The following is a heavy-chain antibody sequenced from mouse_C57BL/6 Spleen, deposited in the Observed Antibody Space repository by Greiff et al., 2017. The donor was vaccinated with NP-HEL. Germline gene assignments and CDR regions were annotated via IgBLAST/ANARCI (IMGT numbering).Heavy chain of an antibody. Sequence: EVQRVESGPGLVKPSQSLSLTCSVTGYSITSGYYWNWIRQFPGNKLEWMGYISYDGSNNYNPSLKNRISITRDTSKNQFFLKLNSVTTEDTATYYCAEDSSGYVYWGQGTTLTVSS. CDR1: GYSITSGYY. V-gene: IGHV3-6*01. CDR2: ISYDGSN. J-gene: IGHJ2*01. CDR3: AEDSSGYVY. D-gene: IGHD3-2*02.